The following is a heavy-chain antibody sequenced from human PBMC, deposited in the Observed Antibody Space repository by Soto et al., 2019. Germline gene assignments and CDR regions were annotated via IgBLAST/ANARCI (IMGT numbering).Heavy chain of an antibody. V-gene: IGHV2-5*02. Sequence: QITLNESGPTQVKPRQTLTLTCTFSGFSLTTSGVGVGWIRQFPGKAPEWLALIYWDDDKRYSPSLKSRLTITKDTSKNQVVLTMADLDPADRSTYYCAHRVLRTVFGLVTTTAIYFDIWGQGTPVAVSS. D-gene: IGHD3-3*01. J-gene: IGHJ4*02. CDR2: IYWDDDK. CDR3: AHRVLRTVFGLVTTTAIYFDI. CDR1: GFSLTTSGVG.